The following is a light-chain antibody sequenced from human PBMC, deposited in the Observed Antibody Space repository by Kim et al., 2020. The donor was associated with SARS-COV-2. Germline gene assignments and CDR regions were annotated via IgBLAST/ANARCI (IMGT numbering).Light chain of an antibody. CDR2: DVS. V-gene: IGLV2-14*01. CDR1: SSDDGGYNY. Sequence: QSALTQLASESGSTGQSITIPCTGLSSDDGGYNYVSWYQQHPGKAPKLMIYDVSKRPSGVSNRFSGSKYGNTASLTISGLQAEDEANYYCSSYTSSSTFVFGPGTKVPDL. J-gene: IGLJ1*01. CDR3: SSYTSSSTFV.